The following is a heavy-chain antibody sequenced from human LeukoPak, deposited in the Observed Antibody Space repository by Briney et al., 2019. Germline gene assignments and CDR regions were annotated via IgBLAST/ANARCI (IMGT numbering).Heavy chain of an antibody. D-gene: IGHD1-26*01. J-gene: IGHJ5*02. V-gene: IGHV1-46*01. Sequence: ASVKVSCKASGYTFTNYYMHWVRQAPGQGLEWLGLITPSGGSTWYAQKFQGRVTMTRDMSTSTDYMELSSLRSEDTAVYYCARDNSVGDYAWWFDPWGQGTLVTVSS. CDR2: ITPSGGST. CDR1: GYTFTNYY. CDR3: ARDNSVGDYAWWFDP.